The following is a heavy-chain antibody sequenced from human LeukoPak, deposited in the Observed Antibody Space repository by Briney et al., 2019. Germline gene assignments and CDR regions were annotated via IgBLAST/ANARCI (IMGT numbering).Heavy chain of an antibody. CDR2: IIPILGIA. CDR1: GGTFSSYA. CDR3: ARVSSSSSSHYYYYMDV. Sequence: ASVKVSCKASGGTFSSYAISWVRQAPGQGLEWMGRIIPILGIANYAQKFQGRVTITADESTSTAYMELSSLRSEDTAVYYCARVSSSSSSHYYYYMDVWGKGTTVTVSS. J-gene: IGHJ6*03. V-gene: IGHV1-69*04. D-gene: IGHD6-6*01.